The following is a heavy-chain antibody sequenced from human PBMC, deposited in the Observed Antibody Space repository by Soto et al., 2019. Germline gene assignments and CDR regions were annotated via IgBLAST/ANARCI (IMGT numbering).Heavy chain of an antibody. V-gene: IGHV4-31*03. CDR1: GGSISSGGYY. J-gene: IGHJ4*02. D-gene: IGHD3-22*01. CDR2: IYYTGST. CDR3: ARDYYDSSGYYYVDS. Sequence: PSETLSLTCTVSGGSISSGGYYWSWIRQHPGKGLEWIGYIYYTGSTHYNPSLKSRVTISVDTSKNQFSLKLSSVTAADTAVYYCARDYYDSSGYYYVDSWGQGTQVTVSS.